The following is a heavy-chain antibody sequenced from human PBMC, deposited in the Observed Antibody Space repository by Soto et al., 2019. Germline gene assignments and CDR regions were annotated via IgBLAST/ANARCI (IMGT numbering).Heavy chain of an antibody. Sequence: GGSLRLSCAASGFTFSSYSMNWVRQAPGKGLEWVSSISSSSSYIYYADSVKGRFTISRDNAKNSLYLQMNSLRAEDTAVYYCAREYYYDSRSYYYGMDVWGQGTTVTVSS. D-gene: IGHD3-22*01. J-gene: IGHJ6*02. CDR1: GFTFSSYS. CDR2: ISSSSSYI. V-gene: IGHV3-21*01. CDR3: AREYYYDSRSYYYGMDV.